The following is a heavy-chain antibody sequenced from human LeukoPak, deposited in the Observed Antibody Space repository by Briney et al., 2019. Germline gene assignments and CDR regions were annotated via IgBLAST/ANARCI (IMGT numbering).Heavy chain of an antibody. CDR1: GGSISSYY. J-gene: IGHJ4*02. D-gene: IGHD2-21*02. CDR2: IYYSGST. Sequence: SETLSLTCTVSGGSISSYYWSWIRQPPGKGLEWIGYIYYSGSTNYNPSLKSRVTTSVDTSKNQFSLKLSSVTAADTAVYYCARWESCGGDCYSDYWGQGTLVTVSS. CDR3: ARWESCGGDCYSDY. V-gene: IGHV4-59*01.